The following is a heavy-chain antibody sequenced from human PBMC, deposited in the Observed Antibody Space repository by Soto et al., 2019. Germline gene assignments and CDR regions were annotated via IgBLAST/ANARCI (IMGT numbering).Heavy chain of an antibody. CDR2: IYWDDDK. J-gene: IGHJ5*02. D-gene: IGHD6-13*01. Sequence: QITLKESGPTLVKPTQTLTLTCTFSGFSLITSGVGVGWIRQPPGKALDWLALIYWDDDKRYSPSLKSRLTFTKDTSKNQVVLTMTNMDPVDTATYYCAHLASTALYNWFDPWGQGILVTVSS. V-gene: IGHV2-5*02. CDR1: GFSLITSGVG. CDR3: AHLASTALYNWFDP.